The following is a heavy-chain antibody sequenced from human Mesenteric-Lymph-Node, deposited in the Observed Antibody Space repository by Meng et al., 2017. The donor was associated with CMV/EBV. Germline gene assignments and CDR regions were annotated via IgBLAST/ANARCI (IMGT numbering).Heavy chain of an antibody. Sequence: GGSLRLSCAASGFTFSSYWMYWVRQAPGKGLVWVSRINSDGSSTIYADSVKGRFTISRDNAKNTLYLQMNSLRAEDTAVYYCAKASCSSASCYIDYWGQGTLVTVSS. J-gene: IGHJ4*02. D-gene: IGHD2-2*02. CDR1: GFTFSSYW. V-gene: IGHV3-74*01. CDR2: INSDGSST. CDR3: AKASCSSASCYIDY.